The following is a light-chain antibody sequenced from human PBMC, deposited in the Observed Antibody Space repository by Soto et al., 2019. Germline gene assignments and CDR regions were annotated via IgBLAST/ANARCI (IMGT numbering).Light chain of an antibody. Sequence: QSALNQPASVSGSPGQSVTISCTATSSDVENYKLVSWYQQHPGKAPKLIIYEVTKRPSGVSNRFSGSKSANPASLTISGLQPEDEADYYCCSSVGSYVFGTGTKVTVL. J-gene: IGLJ1*01. CDR2: EVT. CDR3: CSSVGSYV. V-gene: IGLV2-23*02. CDR1: SSDVENYKL.